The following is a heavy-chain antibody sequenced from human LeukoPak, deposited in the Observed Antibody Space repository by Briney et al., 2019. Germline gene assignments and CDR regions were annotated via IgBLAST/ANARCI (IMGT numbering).Heavy chain of an antibody. V-gene: IGHV1-69*05. CDR3: ARGPPGYCSSTSCYTDWFDP. Sequence: GASVKVSCKASGGTFSSYAISWVRQAPGQGLEWMGGIIPIFGTANYAQKFQGRVTITTDESTSTAYMELSSLRSEDTAVYYCARGPPGYCSSTSCYTDWFDPWGQGTLVTVSS. J-gene: IGHJ5*02. CDR1: GGTFSSYA. D-gene: IGHD2-2*02. CDR2: IIPIFGTA.